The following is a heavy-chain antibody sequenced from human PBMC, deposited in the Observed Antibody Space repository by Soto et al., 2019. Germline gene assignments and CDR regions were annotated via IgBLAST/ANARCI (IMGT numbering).Heavy chain of an antibody. Sequence: EVQLVESGGGLVQPGGSLRLSCAASGFTFSSYWMHWVRQAPGKGLVWVSRINGDGSSTSYADSVKGRFTISRDNAKNTLYLQMNSLRAEDTAVYYCARANNWFGEFDYWGQGTLVTVSS. CDR2: INGDGSST. J-gene: IGHJ4*02. D-gene: IGHD3-10*01. CDR1: GFTFSSYW. CDR3: ARANNWFGEFDY. V-gene: IGHV3-74*01.